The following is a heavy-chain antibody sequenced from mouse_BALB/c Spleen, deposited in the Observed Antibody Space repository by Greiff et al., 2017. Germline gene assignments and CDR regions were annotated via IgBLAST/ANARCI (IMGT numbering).Heavy chain of an antibody. CDR2: ISTYYGNT. J-gene: IGHJ4*01. Sequence: QVQLQQSGPELVRPGVSVKISCKGSGYTFTDYAMHWVKQSHAKSLEWIGVISTYYGNTNYTQKFKGKATMTVDKSSSTAYMELARLTSEDSAIYYCARAPSPLYAMDYWGQGTSVTVSS. V-gene: IGHV1-67*01. CDR1: GYTFTDYA. D-gene: IGHD6-1*01. CDR3: ARAPSPLYAMDY.